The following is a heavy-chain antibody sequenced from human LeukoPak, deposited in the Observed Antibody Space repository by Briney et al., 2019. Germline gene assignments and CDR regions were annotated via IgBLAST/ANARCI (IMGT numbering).Heavy chain of an antibody. J-gene: IGHJ3*02. D-gene: IGHD3-9*01. CDR1: GYTFTSYD. CDR2: MNPNSGNT. V-gene: IGHV1-8*01. CDR3: ARLYYDILTGYSVDALDI. Sequence: GASVKVSCEASGYTFTSYDINWVRQATGQGLEWMGWMNPNSGNTGYAQKFQGRVTMTRNTSISTAYMELSSLRSEDTAVYYCARLYYDILTGYSVDALDIWGQGTMVTVSS.